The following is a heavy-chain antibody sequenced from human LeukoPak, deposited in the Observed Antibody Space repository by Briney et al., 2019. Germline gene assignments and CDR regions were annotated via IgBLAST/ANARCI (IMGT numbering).Heavy chain of an antibody. CDR1: GFTFRSYE. CDR3: VGDPTDSVSDGNFDH. D-gene: IGHD4-11*01. Sequence: GGSLRLSCVGSGFTFRSYEMNWVRQAPGKGLEWVSYIGSGGINMRYADSVKGRFTISRDDAKNSLYLQMNSLRAEDTAVYYCVGDPTDSVSDGNFDHWGQGTLVTVSS. J-gene: IGHJ4*02. V-gene: IGHV3-48*03. CDR2: IGSGGINM.